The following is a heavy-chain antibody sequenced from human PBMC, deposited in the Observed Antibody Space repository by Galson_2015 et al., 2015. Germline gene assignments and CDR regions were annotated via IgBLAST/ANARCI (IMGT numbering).Heavy chain of an antibody. CDR2: IYYSGST. D-gene: IGHD3-10*01. CDR1: GGSISRYY. V-gene: IGHV4-59*01. J-gene: IGHJ4*02. CDR3: ARGSTTYYYGSGSFDY. Sequence: LSLTCTVSGGSISRYYWSWIRQPPGKGLEWIGYIYYSGSTNYNPSLKSRVTISVDTSKNQFSLKLSSVTAADTAVYYCARGSTTYYYGSGSFDYWGQGTLVTVSS.